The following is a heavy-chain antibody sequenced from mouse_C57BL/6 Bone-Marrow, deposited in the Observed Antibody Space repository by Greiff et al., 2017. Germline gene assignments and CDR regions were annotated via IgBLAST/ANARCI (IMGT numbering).Heavy chain of an antibody. CDR1: GYTFTSYW. D-gene: IGHD2-3*01. Sequence: QVQLQQPGAELVKPGASVKMSCKASGYTFTSYWMPWVKQRPGQGLEWIGEIYPGSGSTNYNEKFKGKATLTVDTSSSTAYMQLSSLTSEDSAVYYCARPQCLLSTLDYWGQGTSVTVSS. CDR2: IYPGSGST. V-gene: IGHV1-55*01. J-gene: IGHJ4*01. CDR3: ARPQCLLSTLDY.